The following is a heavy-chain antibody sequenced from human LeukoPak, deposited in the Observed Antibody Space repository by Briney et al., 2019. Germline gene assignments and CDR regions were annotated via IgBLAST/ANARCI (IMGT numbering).Heavy chain of an antibody. Sequence: GESLKISCKGSGYSSTNYWIGWVRQMPGKGLEWMGIIYPGDSDTRYSPSFQGQVTISADKSISTAYLHWSSLKAPDTAMYYCVRHLSSSWLPEPDYWGQGTLVTVSS. CDR3: VRHLSSSWLPEPDY. J-gene: IGHJ4*02. D-gene: IGHD6-13*01. CDR1: GYSSTNYW. V-gene: IGHV5-51*01. CDR2: IYPGDSDT.